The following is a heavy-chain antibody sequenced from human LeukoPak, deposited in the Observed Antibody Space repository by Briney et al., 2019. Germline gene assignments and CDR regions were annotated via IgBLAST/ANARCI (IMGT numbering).Heavy chain of an antibody. D-gene: IGHD3-22*01. J-gene: IGHJ4*02. Sequence: GGSLRLSCAASGFTFSSYAMYWVRQAPGKGLEWVAFIRYDGSNKYYADSVKGRFTISRDNSKNTLYLQMNSLRAEDTAVYYCARDDYYDSSGSDYWGQGTLVTVSS. V-gene: IGHV3-30*02. CDR3: ARDDYYDSSGSDY. CDR1: GFTFSSYA. CDR2: IRYDGSNK.